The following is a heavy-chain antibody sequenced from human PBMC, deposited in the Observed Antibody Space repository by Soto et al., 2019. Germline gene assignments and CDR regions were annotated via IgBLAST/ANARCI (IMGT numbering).Heavy chain of an antibody. D-gene: IGHD1-20*01. V-gene: IGHV3-21*01. CDR3: ARDVTGDDALDI. Sequence: GGSLRLSCAASGFTFSSYSMNWVRQAPGKGLEWVSSISSSSSYIYYADSVKGRFTISRDNAKNSLYLQMNSLRAEDTAVYYCARDVTGDDALDILGPGTMVTVSS. CDR2: ISSSSSYI. CDR1: GFTFSSYS. J-gene: IGHJ3*02.